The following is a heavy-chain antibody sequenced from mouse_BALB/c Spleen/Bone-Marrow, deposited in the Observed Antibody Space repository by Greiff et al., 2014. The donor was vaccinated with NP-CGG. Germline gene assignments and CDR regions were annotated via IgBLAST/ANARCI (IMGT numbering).Heavy chain of an antibody. CDR1: GFTFNTYA. CDR2: IRSKSNNYAT. J-gene: IGHJ3*01. Sequence: DVKLVESGGGLVQPKGSLKLSCAASGFTFNTYAMSWVRQAPGKGLEWVARIRSKSNNYATYYADSVKDRFTISRDDSQSMLYLQMNNLKTEDTAMYYCVRQNYDYAWFAYWGQGTLVTVSA. V-gene: IGHV10-1*02. CDR3: VRQNYDYAWFAY. D-gene: IGHD2-4*01.